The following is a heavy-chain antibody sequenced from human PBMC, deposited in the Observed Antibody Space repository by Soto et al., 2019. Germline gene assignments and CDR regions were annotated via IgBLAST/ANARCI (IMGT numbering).Heavy chain of an antibody. Sequence: GASVKVSCKASGGTFSSYAISWVRQAPGQGLEWMGGIIPIFGTANYAQKFQGRVTITADESTSTAYMELSSLRSEDTAVYYCARGSGYYDSSGRQERRYYFDYWGQGTLVTVSS. CDR2: IIPIFGTA. J-gene: IGHJ4*02. CDR1: GGTFSSYA. D-gene: IGHD3-22*01. CDR3: ARGSGYYDSSGRQERRYYFDY. V-gene: IGHV1-69*13.